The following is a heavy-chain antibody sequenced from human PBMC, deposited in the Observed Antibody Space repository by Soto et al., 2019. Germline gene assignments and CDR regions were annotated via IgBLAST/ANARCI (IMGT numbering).Heavy chain of an antibody. CDR2: ISISSSYI. CDR3: ARVAQYYDILTGPDAFDI. V-gene: IGHV3-21*01. CDR1: GFTFSSYA. J-gene: IGHJ3*02. D-gene: IGHD3-9*01. Sequence: PGGSLRLSCAASGFTFSSYAMSWVRQAPGKGLAWVSCISISSSYIYYADSVKGRFTISRDNAKNSLYLQMNSLRAEDTAVYYCARVAQYYDILTGPDAFDIWGQGTMVTVSS.